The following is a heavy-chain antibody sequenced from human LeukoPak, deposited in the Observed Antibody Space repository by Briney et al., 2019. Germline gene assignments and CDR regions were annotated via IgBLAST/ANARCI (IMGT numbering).Heavy chain of an antibody. Sequence: PGGSLRLSCAASGFTVSSNYMSWVRQAPGKGLEWVSVIYSGGSTYYADSVKGRFTISRDNSKNTLYLQMNSLRAEDTAVYYCARDQHDYYDSSGYFDYWGQGTLVTVSS. CDR1: GFTVSSNY. CDR3: ARDQHDYYDSSGYFDY. J-gene: IGHJ4*02. CDR2: IYSGGST. V-gene: IGHV3-66*02. D-gene: IGHD3-22*01.